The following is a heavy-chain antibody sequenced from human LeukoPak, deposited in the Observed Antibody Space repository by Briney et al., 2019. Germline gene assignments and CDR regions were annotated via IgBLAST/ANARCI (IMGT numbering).Heavy chain of an antibody. V-gene: IGHV3-23*01. CDR2: MCGTAGCT. J-gene: IGHJ5*01. CDR1: GYTYYMYA. Sequence: GGSLRLSCQASGYTYYMYAMSWVRQAPGKGLEWVASMCGTAGCTFYPDSVKGRFTISRDNSKDVLYLRMNSLTAEDTAIYYCAKHRLNFHENSGHYYRRDGDSWGQGTLVTLSS. D-gene: IGHD3-22*01. CDR3: AKHRLNFHENSGHYYRRDGDS.